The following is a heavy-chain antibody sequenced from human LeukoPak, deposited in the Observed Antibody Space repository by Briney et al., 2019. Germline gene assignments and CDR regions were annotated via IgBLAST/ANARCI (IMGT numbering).Heavy chain of an antibody. CDR1: GSVSSSIHY. V-gene: IGHV4-39*07. CDR3: ARVGYYGSGSYVRAGFDY. J-gene: IGHJ4*02. CDR2: MYYSGST. D-gene: IGHD3-10*01. Sequence: SETLSLTCTVSGSVSSSIHYWGWIRQPPGKGLEWIAHMYYSGSTYYNPSLKSRVTISVDTSKNQFSLKLSSVTAADTAVYYCARVGYYGSGSYVRAGFDYWGQGTLVTVSS.